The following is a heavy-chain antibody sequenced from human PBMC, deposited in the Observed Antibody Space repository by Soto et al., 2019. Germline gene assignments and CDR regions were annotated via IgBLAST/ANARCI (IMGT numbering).Heavy chain of an antibody. D-gene: IGHD3-22*01. Sequence: QVQLQESGPGLVKPSQTLSLTCTVSGGSIDSGGYYWNWIRQHPGKGLEWIGYIYYGGTTYYNPSRKSRVTISVDTSKNQLSLKLTSVTAADTAVYYCARQYYDMLNWGQGTLVAVSS. J-gene: IGHJ4*02. CDR2: IYYGGTT. CDR1: GGSIDSGGYY. CDR3: ARQYYDMLN. V-gene: IGHV4-31*03.